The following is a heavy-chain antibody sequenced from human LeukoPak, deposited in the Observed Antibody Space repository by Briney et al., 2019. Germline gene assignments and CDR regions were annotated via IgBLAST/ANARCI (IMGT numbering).Heavy chain of an antibody. Sequence: PSETLSLTCTVSGYSISNGYYWDWIRQPPGRGLEWIGNIYRSGSTSYNPSLKSRVTISVDTSKNQFPLKVNSVTAADTAVYYCARRHSSGWFYYWGQGTLVTVSS. V-gene: IGHV4-38-2*02. CDR2: IYRSGST. D-gene: IGHD6-19*01. J-gene: IGHJ4*02. CDR3: ARRHSSGWFYY. CDR1: GYSISNGYY.